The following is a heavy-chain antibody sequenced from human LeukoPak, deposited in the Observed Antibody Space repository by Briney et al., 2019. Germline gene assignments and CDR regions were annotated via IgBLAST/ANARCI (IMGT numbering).Heavy chain of an antibody. D-gene: IGHD7-27*01. CDR3: AREETGGHGDASDI. J-gene: IGHJ3*02. CDR2: INHSGST. V-gene: IGHV4-34*01. Sequence: SETLSLTCAVYGGSFSGYYWSWIRQPPGKGLEWIGEINHSGSTNYNPSLKSRVTISVDTSKNQFSLKLSSVTAADTAVYYCAREETGGHGDASDIRGQGTMVTVSS. CDR1: GGSFSGYY.